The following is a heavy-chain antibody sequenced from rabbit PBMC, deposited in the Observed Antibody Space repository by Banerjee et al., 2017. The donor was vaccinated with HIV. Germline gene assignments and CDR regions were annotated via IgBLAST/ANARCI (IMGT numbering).Heavy chain of an antibody. CDR1: GFSFSNKYV. CDR2: INTSSGST. D-gene: IGHD8-1*01. CDR3: ARDAGSSYYTLYYFNL. V-gene: IGHV1S43*01. Sequence: QEQLEESGGDLVKPEGSLTLTCTASGFSFSNKYVMCWVRQAPGKGLEWIACINTSSGSTWYASWVNGRFTISRSTSLNTVDLKMTSLTAADTATYFCARDAGSSYYTLYYFNLWGPGTLVTVS. J-gene: IGHJ4*01.